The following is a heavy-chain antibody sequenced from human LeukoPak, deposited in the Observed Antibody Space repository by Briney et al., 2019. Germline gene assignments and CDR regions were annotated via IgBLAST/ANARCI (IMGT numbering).Heavy chain of an antibody. CDR1: GFTFSSYA. D-gene: IGHD3-10*01. CDR2: ISGSGGST. J-gene: IGHJ4*02. CDR3: AKDDGYGSGNYDPRGPLDH. V-gene: IGHV3-23*01. Sequence: PGGSLRLSCAASGFTFSSYAMSWVRQAPGKGLEWVSAISGSGGSTYYADSVKGRFTISRDNSKNTLYLQMNSLRAEDTAVYYCAKDDGYGSGNYDPRGPLDHWGQGTLVTVSS.